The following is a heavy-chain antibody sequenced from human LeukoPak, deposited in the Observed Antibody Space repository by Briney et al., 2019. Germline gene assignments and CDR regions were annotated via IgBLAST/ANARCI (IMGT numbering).Heavy chain of an antibody. CDR3: ARGLRIAVAGTGLDY. Sequence: SETLSLTCAVYGGSFSGYYWSWIRQPPGKGLEWIGEINHSGSTNYNPSLKSRVTISVDTSKNQFSLKLSSVTAADTAVYYCARGLRIAVAGTGLDYWGQGTLVTVSS. CDR1: GGSFSGYY. J-gene: IGHJ4*02. V-gene: IGHV4-34*01. D-gene: IGHD6-19*01. CDR2: INHSGST.